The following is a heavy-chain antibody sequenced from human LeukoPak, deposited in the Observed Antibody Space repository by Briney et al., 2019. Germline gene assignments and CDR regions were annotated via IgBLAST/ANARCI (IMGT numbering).Heavy chain of an antibody. CDR3: ARGYSSTSLPSPGSWFDP. CDR1: GYTFTSYG. J-gene: IGHJ5*02. CDR2: INPNSGGT. Sequence: ASVKVSCKASGYTFTSYGISWVRQAPGQGLEWMGWINPNSGGTNYAQKFQGRVTMTRDTSISTAYMELSRLRSDDTAVYYCARGYSSTSLPSPGSWFDPWGQGTLVTVSS. V-gene: IGHV1-2*02. D-gene: IGHD2-2*01.